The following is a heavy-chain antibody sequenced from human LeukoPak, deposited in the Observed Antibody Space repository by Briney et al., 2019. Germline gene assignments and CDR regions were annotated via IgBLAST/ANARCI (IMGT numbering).Heavy chain of an antibody. CDR1: GGSISSSSYY. D-gene: IGHD1-20*01. J-gene: IGHJ4*02. CDR2: IYYSGST. V-gene: IGHV4-39*07. Sequence: SETLSLTCTVSGGSISSSSYYWGCIRQPPGKGLEWIWSIYYSGSTYYNPSLKSRVTISVNTSKNQFFLKLTSVTAADTAVYYCARDSITGTTCFDSWGQGTLVTVSS. CDR3: ARDSITGTTCFDS.